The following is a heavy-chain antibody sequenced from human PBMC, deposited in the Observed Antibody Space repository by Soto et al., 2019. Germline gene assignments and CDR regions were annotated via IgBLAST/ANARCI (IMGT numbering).Heavy chain of an antibody. CDR1: GGSISSGGYY. Sequence: SETLSLTCTVSGGSISSGGYYWSWIRQQPGKGLEWIGYIYYSGSTYYNPSLKSRVTISVDTSKNQFSLKLSSVTAADTAVYYCARYMITFGGVIVPSDYWGQGTLVTVSS. J-gene: IGHJ4*02. CDR3: ARYMITFGGVIVPSDY. D-gene: IGHD3-16*02. CDR2: IYYSGST. V-gene: IGHV4-30-4*01.